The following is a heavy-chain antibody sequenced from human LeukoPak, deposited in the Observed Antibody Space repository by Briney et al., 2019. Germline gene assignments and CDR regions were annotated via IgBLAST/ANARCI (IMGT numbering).Heavy chain of an antibody. CDR2: IYYSGST. J-gene: IGHJ5*02. CDR1: GGSISSGGYY. CDR3: ARDWSKDGDSWRFDP. D-gene: IGHD2-8*02. Sequence: SETLSLTCTVSGGSISSGGYYWSWIRQHPGKGLEWIGYIYYSGSTYYNPSLKSRVTISVDTSKNQFSLKLSSVTAADTAVYYCARDWSKDGDSWRFDPWGQGTLVTVSS. V-gene: IGHV4-31*03.